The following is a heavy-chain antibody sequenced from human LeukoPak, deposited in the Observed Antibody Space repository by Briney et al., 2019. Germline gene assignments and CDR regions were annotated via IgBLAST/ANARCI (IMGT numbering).Heavy chain of an antibody. CDR3: ARDQGRLEWLSSAPL. V-gene: IGHV4-30-4*01. Sequence: SQTLSLTCTVSGGSISSGDYYWSWIRQPPGKGLEWIGYIYYSGSTYYNPSLKSRVTISVDTSKNQFSLKLSSVTAADTAVYYRARDQGRLEWLSSAPLWGQGTLVTVSS. CDR2: IYYSGST. D-gene: IGHD3-3*01. CDR1: GGSISSGDYY. J-gene: IGHJ4*02.